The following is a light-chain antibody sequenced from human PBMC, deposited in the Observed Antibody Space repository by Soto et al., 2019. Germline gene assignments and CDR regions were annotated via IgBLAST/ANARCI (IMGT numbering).Light chain of an antibody. CDR3: QEYNYWHPIT. CDR1: QNIGNK. CDR2: GAS. J-gene: IGKJ4*01. V-gene: IGKV3-15*01. Sequence: IVMTQSPGTLSVSPGERATLSCRASQNIGNKVGWYQQKPGQAPRLLIYGASTRATGIPVRFSGSGSGTEFTLSILSLQSEDSAVYYCQEYNYWHPITFGGGTKVEIK.